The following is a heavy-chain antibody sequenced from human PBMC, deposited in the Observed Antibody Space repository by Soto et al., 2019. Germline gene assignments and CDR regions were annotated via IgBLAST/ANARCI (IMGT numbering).Heavy chain of an antibody. CDR3: AKDDGITIFGVVINAFDI. D-gene: IGHD3-3*01. Sequence: GGSLRLSCAASGFTFSSYAMSWVRQAPGKGLEWVSAISGSGGSTYYADSVKGRFTISRDNSKNTLYLQMNSLRAEDTAVYYCAKDDGITIFGVVINAFDIWGQGTMVTVSS. V-gene: IGHV3-23*01. J-gene: IGHJ3*02. CDR1: GFTFSSYA. CDR2: ISGSGGST.